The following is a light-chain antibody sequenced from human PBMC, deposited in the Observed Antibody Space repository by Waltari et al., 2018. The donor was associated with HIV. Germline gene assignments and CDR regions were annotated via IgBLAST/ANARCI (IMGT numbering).Light chain of an antibody. Sequence: QTVVTQQPSFSLSPGWTVTLTCGLSTAPVSTSYYPSWYQQTPGQAPRTLIYSTNTRASGVPDRFSGSILGNKAALTITGAQADDESDYYCVLYMGSGISVFGGGTQLTVL. J-gene: IGLJ7*01. V-gene: IGLV8-61*01. CDR3: VLYMGSGISV. CDR1: TAPVSTSYY. CDR2: STN.